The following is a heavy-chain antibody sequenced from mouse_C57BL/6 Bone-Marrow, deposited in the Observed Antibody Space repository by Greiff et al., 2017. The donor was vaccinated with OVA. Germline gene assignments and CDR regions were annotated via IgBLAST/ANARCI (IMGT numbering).Heavy chain of an antibody. J-gene: IGHJ1*03. Sequence: QVQLQQSGAELVKPGASVKMSRKASGYTFTSYWITWVKQRPGQGLEWIGDIYPGSGSTNYNEKFKSKATLTVDTSSSTAYMQLSSLTSEDSAVYYCARFYYGSSYWYFDVWGTGTTVTVSS. V-gene: IGHV1-55*01. CDR1: GYTFTSYW. CDR3: ARFYYGSSYWYFDV. D-gene: IGHD1-1*01. CDR2: IYPGSGST.